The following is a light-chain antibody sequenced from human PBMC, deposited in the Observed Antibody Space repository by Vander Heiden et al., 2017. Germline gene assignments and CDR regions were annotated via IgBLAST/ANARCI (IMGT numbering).Light chain of an antibody. CDR2: KTS. Sequence: DIQMTQSPSTLSASVGDRVSITCRASQSISSWLAWYQQKPGKAPKLLIYKTSNLESGVPSRFSGSGSGTEFTLTISSLQPEDVATYYCQQDDSYPHTFGQGTKVDIK. CDR3: QQDDSYPHT. CDR1: QSISSW. V-gene: IGKV1-5*03. J-gene: IGKJ2*01.